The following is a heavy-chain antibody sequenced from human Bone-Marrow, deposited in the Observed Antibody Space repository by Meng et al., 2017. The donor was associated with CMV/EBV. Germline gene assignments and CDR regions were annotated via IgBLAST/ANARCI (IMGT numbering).Heavy chain of an antibody. CDR3: ARLGGDYGRYYYYGMNV. D-gene: IGHD4-17*01. V-gene: IGHV5-51*01. CDR1: GYSFTSYW. Sequence: GGSLRLSCKGSGYSFTSYWIGCVRQMPGKGLEWMGIIYPGNSDTRYSTSFQGQVTISAEKSISTAYLQWSSLKASDTAMYYCARLGGDYGRYYYYGMNVWARGTTVTVPS. CDR2: IYPGNSDT. J-gene: IGHJ6*04.